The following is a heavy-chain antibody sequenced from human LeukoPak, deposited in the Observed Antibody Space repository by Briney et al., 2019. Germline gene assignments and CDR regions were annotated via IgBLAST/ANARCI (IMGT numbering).Heavy chain of an antibody. CDR1: GFALSTTGVG. CDR2: IYWNGDK. Sequence: SGPTLVNPTQTLTLTCTCTGFALSTTGVGVVWIRQPPGEALEWISLIYWNGDKRFSPALTSKLTITKNTSKNQLVLTMTSMDPVDTATYYCAHSLRKYDSRRDYYYYMDVWGTGTTVTISS. J-gene: IGHJ6*03. D-gene: IGHD3-16*01. V-gene: IGHV2-5*01. CDR3: AHSLRKYDSRRDYYYYMDV.